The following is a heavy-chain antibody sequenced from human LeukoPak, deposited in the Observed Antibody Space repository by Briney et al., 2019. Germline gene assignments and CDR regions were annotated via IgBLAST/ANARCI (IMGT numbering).Heavy chain of an antibody. Sequence: ASVKVSCKASGGTFSGCTVSWVRQAPGQGLEWMGRIIPILGIANYAQKFQGRVTITADKSTSTAYMELSSLRSEDTAVYYCARVPYYYDSSGYPPLWGQGTLVTVSS. J-gene: IGHJ4*02. V-gene: IGHV1-69*02. CDR1: GGTFSGCT. CDR2: IIPILGIA. D-gene: IGHD3-22*01. CDR3: ARVPYYYDSSGYPPL.